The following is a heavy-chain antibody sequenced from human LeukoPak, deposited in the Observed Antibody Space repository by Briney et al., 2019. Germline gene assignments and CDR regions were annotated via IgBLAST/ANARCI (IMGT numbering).Heavy chain of an antibody. CDR1: GGSISSSSYY. CDR2: IYYSGST. Sequence: SETLSLTCTVSGGSISSSSYYWGWIRQPPGKGLEWIGSIYYSGSTYYNPSLKSRVTISVDTSKNQSSLKLSSVTAADTAVYYCARLITGTTTAFDIWGQGTMVTVSS. CDR3: ARLITGTTTAFDI. V-gene: IGHV4-39*07. D-gene: IGHD1-7*01. J-gene: IGHJ3*02.